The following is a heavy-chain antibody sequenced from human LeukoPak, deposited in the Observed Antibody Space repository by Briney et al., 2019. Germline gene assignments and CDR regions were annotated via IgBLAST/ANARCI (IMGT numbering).Heavy chain of an antibody. D-gene: IGHD6-19*01. CDR1: GGSISSSNW. V-gene: IGHV4-4*02. CDR3: ATIAVAGHFDY. CDR2: IYHSGRT. Sequence: KPSGTLSLTCAVSGGSISSSNWWSWVRQPPGKGLEWIGEIYHSGRTNYNPSLKSRVTISLDTSKNQFSLKLSSVTAADTAVYYCATIAVAGHFDYWGQGTLVTVSS. J-gene: IGHJ4*02.